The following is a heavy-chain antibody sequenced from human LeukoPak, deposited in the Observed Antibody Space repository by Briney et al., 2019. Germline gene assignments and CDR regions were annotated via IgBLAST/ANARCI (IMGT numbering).Heavy chain of an antibody. D-gene: IGHD2-15*01. CDR3: ARSIVVVVAATGWFDP. CDR2: INPNSGGT. CDR1: GYTFTGYY. J-gene: IGHJ5*02. Sequence: ASVKVSCKASGYTFTGYYMHWVRQAPGQGLEWMGWINPNSGGTNYAQKFQGRVTMTRETSISTAYMELSRLRSDDTAVYYCARSIVVVVAATGWFDPWGQGTLVTVSS. V-gene: IGHV1-2*02.